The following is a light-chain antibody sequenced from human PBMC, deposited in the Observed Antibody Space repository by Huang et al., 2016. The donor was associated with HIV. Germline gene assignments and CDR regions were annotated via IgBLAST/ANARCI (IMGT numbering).Light chain of an antibody. J-gene: IGKJ3*01. CDR1: QDISNY. Sequence: DIQMTQSPSSLSASVGDRVTITCQARQDISNYLNWYQQKPGKAPKLLIYDASNLETGVPSRFSGSGSGTDFTFTISSLQPEDFATYYCQQYDNLPFTFGPGTKVDIK. CDR3: QQYDNLPFT. V-gene: IGKV1-33*01. CDR2: DAS.